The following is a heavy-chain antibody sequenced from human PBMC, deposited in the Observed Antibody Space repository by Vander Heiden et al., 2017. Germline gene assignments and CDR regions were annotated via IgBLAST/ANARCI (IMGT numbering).Heavy chain of an antibody. Sequence: QVQLVQSGAEVTKPGASVKVSCKASGYTFTMNGITWVRQAPGQGLEWMGWISPYNGHTNYPQKLQGRVTMTTDTSTSTAYMELRSLRSDDTAVYYCARGDNYDYDYWGQGTLVTVSS. CDR3: ARGDNYDYDY. CDR1: GYTFTMNG. CDR2: ISPYNGHT. J-gene: IGHJ4*02. D-gene: IGHD1-20*01. V-gene: IGHV1-18*01.